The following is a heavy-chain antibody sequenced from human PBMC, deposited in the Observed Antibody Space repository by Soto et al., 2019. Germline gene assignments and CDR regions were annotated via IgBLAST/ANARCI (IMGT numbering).Heavy chain of an antibody. J-gene: IGHJ6*02. D-gene: IGHD3-22*01. CDR1: GYSFTSYW. CDR2: IYPGDSDT. V-gene: IGHV5-51*01. CDR3: ARHSLPYYYDSSGYYPAYYYGMDV. Sequence: GESLKISCKGSGYSFTSYWIGWVRQMPGKGLEWMGIIYPGDSDTRYSPSFQGQVTISADKSISTAYLQWSSLKASDTAMYYCARHSLPYYYDSSGYYPAYYYGMDVWGQGTLVTVSS.